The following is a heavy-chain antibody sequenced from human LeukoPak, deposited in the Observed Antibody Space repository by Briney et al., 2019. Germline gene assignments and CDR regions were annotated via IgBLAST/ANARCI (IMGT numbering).Heavy chain of an antibody. CDR2: IYYSGST. J-gene: IGHJ6*02. Sequence: SETLSLTCTVSGGSISSYYWSWIRQPPGKGLEWIGYIYYSGSTNYNPSLKSRVTISVDTSKNQFSLKLSSVTAADTAVYYCARDLGSGSPLLDVWGQGTTVTVSS. V-gene: IGHV4-59*01. CDR3: ARDLGSGSPLLDV. CDR1: GGSISSYY. D-gene: IGHD3-10*01.